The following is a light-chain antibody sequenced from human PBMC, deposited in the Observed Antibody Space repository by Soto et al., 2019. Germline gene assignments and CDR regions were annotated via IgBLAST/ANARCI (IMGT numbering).Light chain of an antibody. V-gene: IGKV4-1*01. CDR1: ENVLYNAKKK. CDR3: QQFYGITFT. CDR2: WAS. J-gene: IGKJ3*01. Sequence: IVMTHSPDSLAVSLGERATINCKSSENVLYNAKKKLAWYQQKPGQPPKLLIYWASVRQSGVSDRLSGSGYGTDLTLTISSMQDEDVAVYYCQQFYGITFTFGPGTKVDIK.